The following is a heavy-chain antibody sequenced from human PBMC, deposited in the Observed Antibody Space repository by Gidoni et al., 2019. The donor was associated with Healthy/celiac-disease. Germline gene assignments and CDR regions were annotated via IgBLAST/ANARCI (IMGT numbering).Heavy chain of an antibody. CDR3: ASHGGRLLWFGESEYYFDY. J-gene: IGHJ4*02. Sequence: QLQLQESGPGLVKPSETLSLTCTVSGGSISSSSYYWGWIRQPPGKGLEWIGSIYYSGSTYYNPSLKSRVTISVDTSKNQFSLKLSSVTAADTAVYYCASHGGRLLWFGESEYYFDYWGQGTLVTVSS. CDR1: GGSISSSSYY. V-gene: IGHV4-39*01. D-gene: IGHD3-10*01. CDR2: IYYSGST.